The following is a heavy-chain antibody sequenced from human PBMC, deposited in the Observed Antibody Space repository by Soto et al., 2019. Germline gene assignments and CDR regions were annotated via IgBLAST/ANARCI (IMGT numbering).Heavy chain of an antibody. CDR3: ARHTLPLKRITIFGVAGYYFDY. V-gene: IGHV4-39*01. CDR1: GGSISSSSYY. J-gene: IGHJ4*02. D-gene: IGHD3-3*01. CDR2: IYYSGST. Sequence: SETLSLTCTVSGGSISSSSYYWGWIRQPPGKGLEWIGSIYYSGSTYYNPSLKSRVTISVDTSKNQFSLKLSSVTAADTAVYYCARHTLPLKRITIFGVAGYYFDYWGQGTLVTVSS.